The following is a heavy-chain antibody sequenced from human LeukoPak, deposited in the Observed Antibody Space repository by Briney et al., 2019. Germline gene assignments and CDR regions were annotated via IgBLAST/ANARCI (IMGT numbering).Heavy chain of an antibody. CDR2: ISSSSSTI. CDR3: ARGLTGWEVDY. V-gene: IGHV3-48*01. J-gene: IGHJ4*02. CDR1: GFTFSSYS. Sequence: GGSLRLSCAASGFTFSSYSMNWVRQAPGKGLEWVSYISSSSSTIYYADSVKGRFTISRDNAKNSLYLQMNSLRAEDTAVYCCARGLTGWEVDYWGQGTLVTVSS. D-gene: IGHD1-26*01.